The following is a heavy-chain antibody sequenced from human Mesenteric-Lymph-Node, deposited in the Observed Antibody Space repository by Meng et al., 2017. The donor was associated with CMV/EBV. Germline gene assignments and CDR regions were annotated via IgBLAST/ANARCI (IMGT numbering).Heavy chain of an antibody. D-gene: IGHD6-19*01. CDR3: AKDSSDWYLDY. Sequence: GGSLRLSCAASGFTFSSYGMHWVRQAPGKGLEWVAFIRYDGSTKYYADSVKGRFTISRDNSKNTLYLQMNSLRVEDTAVYYCAKDSSDWYLDYWGQGTLVTVSS. CDR1: GFTFSSYG. J-gene: IGHJ4*02. CDR2: IRYDGSTK. V-gene: IGHV3-30*02.